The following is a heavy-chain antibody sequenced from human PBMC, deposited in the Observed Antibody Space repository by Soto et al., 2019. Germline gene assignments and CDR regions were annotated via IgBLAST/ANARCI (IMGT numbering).Heavy chain of an antibody. D-gene: IGHD1-26*01. Sequence: EVQLVESGGGLVQPGGSLRLSCAASGFTVSSNYMSWVRQAPGKGLEWVSVIYSGGSTYYADSVKGRFTISRDNSKNTLYLLMNSLRAEDTAVYYCARDLVGATTEYFQHWGQGTLVTVSS. CDR1: GFTVSSNY. CDR3: ARDLVGATTEYFQH. J-gene: IGHJ1*01. CDR2: IYSGGST. V-gene: IGHV3-66*01.